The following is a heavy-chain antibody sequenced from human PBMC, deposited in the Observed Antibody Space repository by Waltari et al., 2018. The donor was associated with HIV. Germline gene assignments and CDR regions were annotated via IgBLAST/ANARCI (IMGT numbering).Heavy chain of an antibody. V-gene: IGHV3-21*01. J-gene: IGHJ3*02. CDR1: GFTFSSYS. CDR3: ARDPGVPISFDI. D-gene: IGHD2-8*01. CDR2: SSSSSSYI. Sequence: EVQLVESGGGLVKPGGSLRLSCAASGFTFSSYSMNWVRQAPGKGLEWVSSSSSSSSYIYYADSVKGRFTISRDNAKNSLYLQMNSLRAEDTAVYYCARDPGVPISFDIWGQGTMVTVSS.